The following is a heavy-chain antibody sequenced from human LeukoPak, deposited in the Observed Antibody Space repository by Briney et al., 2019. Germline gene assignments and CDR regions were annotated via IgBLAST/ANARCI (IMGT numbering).Heavy chain of an antibody. V-gene: IGHV1-18*01. CDR3: ARDLSQGRKYVFHY. CDR1: GYTFTTYG. Sequence: ASMKVSCKASGYTFTTYGISWVRQAPGQGLEWMGWTSPYNGDTKYARKVQGRVTMTTDTATSTAYMELRSLRSDDTAVYYCARDLSQGRKYVFHYWGQGTQVTVSS. CDR2: TSPYNGDT. J-gene: IGHJ4*02. D-gene: IGHD2-21*01.